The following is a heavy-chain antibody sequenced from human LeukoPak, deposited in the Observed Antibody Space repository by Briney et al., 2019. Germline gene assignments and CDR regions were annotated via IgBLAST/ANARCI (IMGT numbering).Heavy chain of an antibody. CDR3: ARDGSYKFDY. Sequence: GGSLRLSCAASGFTVTNNWMHWVRQAPGKGLVWAARVKSDGTGTIYADSVKGRFTISRDIAKNTLYLQMNSLRADDTAVYYCARDGSYKFDYWGQGTLVTVSS. J-gene: IGHJ4*02. CDR2: VKSDGTGT. D-gene: IGHD3-10*01. CDR1: GFTVTNNW. V-gene: IGHV3-74*01.